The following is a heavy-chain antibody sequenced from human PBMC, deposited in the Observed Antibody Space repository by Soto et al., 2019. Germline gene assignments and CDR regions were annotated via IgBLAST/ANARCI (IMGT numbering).Heavy chain of an antibody. CDR1: GGSVSSGSYY. Sequence: QVQLQESGPGLVKPSETLSLTCTVSGGSVSSGSYYWSWIRQPPGKGLEWIGYIYYSGSTNYNPSLKSRVTISVDTSKNQFSLKLSSVTAADTAVYYCARGYSSGWYGRAFDIWGQGTMVTVSS. J-gene: IGHJ3*02. V-gene: IGHV4-61*01. CDR2: IYYSGST. D-gene: IGHD6-19*01. CDR3: ARGYSSGWYGRAFDI.